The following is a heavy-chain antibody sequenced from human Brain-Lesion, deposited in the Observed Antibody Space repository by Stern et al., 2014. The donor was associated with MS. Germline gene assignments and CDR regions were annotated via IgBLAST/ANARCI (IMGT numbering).Heavy chain of an antibody. CDR1: GGSVSSTSYA. Sequence: QLVESGPGLVKPSETLSLTCTVAGGSVSSTSYAWAWIRQPPGKGLEWIGTIYYSGNTYYSPSLKSRLTISLDTSKNQFSPPLRFVTAADTAVYYCAGEEDIRYCSGGSCTGNWFDPWGQGTLVTVSS. CDR2: IYYSGNT. V-gene: IGHV4-39*01. J-gene: IGHJ5*02. CDR3: AGEEDIRYCSGGSCTGNWFDP. D-gene: IGHD2-15*01.